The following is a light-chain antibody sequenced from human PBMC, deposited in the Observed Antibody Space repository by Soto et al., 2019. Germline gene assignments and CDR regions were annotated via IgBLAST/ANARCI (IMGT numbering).Light chain of an antibody. J-gene: IGLJ1*01. CDR1: SRDVGGYNY. CDR2: EVS. Sequence: QSALTQPPSASGSLGQSVTISCTGTSRDVGGYNYVSWYQQHPDKAPKLMIYEVSKRPSGVSNRFSGSKSGNTASLTISGLQAEDEADYYCCSYAGSSTYVFGTGTKVTVL. V-gene: IGLV2-23*02. CDR3: CSYAGSSTYV.